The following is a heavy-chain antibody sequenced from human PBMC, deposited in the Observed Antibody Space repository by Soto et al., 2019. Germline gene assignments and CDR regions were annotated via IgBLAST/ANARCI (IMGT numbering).Heavy chain of an antibody. Sequence: EVQLVESGGGLVQPGGSLRLSCAASGFTFTDYWIHWVRQVPGKGLVWVSRINGDGSSTNYADSVRGRFTISRDNAKNTVNLQMNSLRAEDTAVFYCARGIRGSYGFDFWGQGTLVTVSS. J-gene: IGHJ4*02. V-gene: IGHV3-74*01. CDR3: ARGIRGSYGFDF. D-gene: IGHD6-6*01. CDR1: GFTFTDYW. CDR2: INGDGSST.